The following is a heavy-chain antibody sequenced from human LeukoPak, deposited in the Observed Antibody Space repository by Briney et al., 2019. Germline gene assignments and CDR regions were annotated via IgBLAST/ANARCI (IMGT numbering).Heavy chain of an antibody. CDR3: AKWGDYDVLTGYYVSDY. J-gene: IGHJ4*02. CDR1: GFTFSNYA. V-gene: IGHV3-23*01. CDR2: ITGSGGNT. Sequence: GGSLRLSCAASGFTFSNYAMSWVRQAPGKGLEWVSAITGSGGNTYYADSVKGRFTISRDNSKNTVFLQMNSLRAEDMAVYYCAKWGDYDVLTGYYVSDYWGQGTLVTVSS. D-gene: IGHD3-9*01.